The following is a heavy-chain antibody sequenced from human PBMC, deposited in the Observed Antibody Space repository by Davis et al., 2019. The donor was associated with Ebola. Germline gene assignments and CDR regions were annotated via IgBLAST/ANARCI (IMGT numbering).Heavy chain of an antibody. V-gene: IGHV1-18*01. CDR2: ISAYNGNT. Sequence: ASVKVSCMASRYTFTSYGSSWVRQAPGQGLEGMGWISAYNGNTNYAKKLQGRVTMTTDTSTSTAYMELRSLRYDDTAVYYCTRTRGNWFDPWGQGTLVTVSS. J-gene: IGHJ5*02. CDR3: TRTRGNWFDP. CDR1: RYTFTSYG.